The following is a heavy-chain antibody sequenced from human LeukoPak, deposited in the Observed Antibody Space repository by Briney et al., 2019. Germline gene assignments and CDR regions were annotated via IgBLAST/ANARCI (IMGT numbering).Heavy chain of an antibody. V-gene: IGHV3-21*01. J-gene: IGHJ4*02. D-gene: IGHD3-3*01. CDR3: ARETPGGEWLFFDY. CDR1: GFTFSNYS. CDR2: ISSGSSYI. Sequence: PGVSLSLSCSAYGFTFSNYSMNWVRPAPGKGLEWVSSISSGSSYIYYEDSVKGRITISRDNAKNSLYLQMNRLRAEDTAVYYCARETPGGEWLFFDYWGQGTLVTVSS.